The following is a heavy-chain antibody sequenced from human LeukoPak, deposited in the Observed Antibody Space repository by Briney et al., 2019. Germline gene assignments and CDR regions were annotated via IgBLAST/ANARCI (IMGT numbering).Heavy chain of an antibody. D-gene: IGHD3-3*01. CDR2: FDPEDGET. CDR1: GGTFSSYA. J-gene: IGHJ3*02. Sequence: ASVKVSCKASGGTFSSYAISWVRQAPGQGLEWMGGFDPEDGETIYAQKFQGRVTMTEDTSTDTAYMELSSLRSEDTAVYYCARDGVAIFGVVKAFDIWGQGTMVTVSS. CDR3: ARDGVAIFGVVKAFDI. V-gene: IGHV1-24*01.